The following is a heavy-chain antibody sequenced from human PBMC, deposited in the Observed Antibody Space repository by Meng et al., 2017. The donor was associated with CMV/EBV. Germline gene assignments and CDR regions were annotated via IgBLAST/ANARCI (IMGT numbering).Heavy chain of an antibody. Sequence: VLLQQWGAGLLKPSEALSLTCAVYGGSFSGYYWSWIRQHPGKGVEWIGEINHSGSTNYYPSLKSRVTISVDTSKNQFFLKLSSVTAADTAVYYCARRFPSWRKPAYYFDYWGQGTLVTVSS. J-gene: IGHJ4*02. CDR2: INHSGST. CDR3: ARRFPSWRKPAYYFDY. CDR1: GGSFSGYY. V-gene: IGHV4-34*01. D-gene: IGHD2-2*01.